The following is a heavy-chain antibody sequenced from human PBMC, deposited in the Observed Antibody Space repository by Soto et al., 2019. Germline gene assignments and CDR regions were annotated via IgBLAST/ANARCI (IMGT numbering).Heavy chain of an antibody. V-gene: IGHV3-15*07. CDR3: TAGVVGNTIGMDA. CDR2: IKSQAYGGTT. J-gene: IGHJ6*02. CDR1: GYNFNYAW. Sequence: EVELVESGGGLVEPGGSLRLSCAGSGYNFNYAWMNWIRQAPGKGLEWGGLIKSQAYGGTTDHAAPVKGRFSLSRDDAKNILYLEMNSLETEDTGTYYCTAGVVGNTIGMDAWGQGTTVIVSS. D-gene: IGHD1-26*01.